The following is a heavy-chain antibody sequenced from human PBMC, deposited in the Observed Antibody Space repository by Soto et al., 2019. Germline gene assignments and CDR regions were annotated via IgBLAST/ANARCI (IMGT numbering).Heavy chain of an antibody. V-gene: IGHV3-23*01. CDR2: ISGSGGST. CDR1: GFPFSSYS. J-gene: IGHJ6*02. CDR3: AKDSSGWYFTSYYYYGMDV. D-gene: IGHD6-19*01. Sequence: PGGSLRLSSAASGFPFSSYSMSWVRQAPGKGLEWVSAISGSGGSTYYADSVKGRFTISRDNSKNTLYLQMNSLRAEDTAVYYCAKDSSGWYFTSYYYYGMDVWGQGTTVTVSS.